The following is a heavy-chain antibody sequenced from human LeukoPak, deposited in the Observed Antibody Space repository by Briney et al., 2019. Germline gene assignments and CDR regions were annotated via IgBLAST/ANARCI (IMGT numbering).Heavy chain of an antibody. J-gene: IGHJ4*02. CDR3: AKYSGSYYYPPNWDS. CDR1: GCTFSNYA. CDR2: ISGSDSST. D-gene: IGHD1-26*01. Sequence: GGSLRLSCAASGCTFSNYAMTWVRQAPGKGLEWVSGISGSDSSTYYADSVKGRFTLSRDYPKNTLYLQMNSLRAEDTAVYFCAKYSGSYYYPPNWDSWGQGTLVTVSS. V-gene: IGHV3-23*01.